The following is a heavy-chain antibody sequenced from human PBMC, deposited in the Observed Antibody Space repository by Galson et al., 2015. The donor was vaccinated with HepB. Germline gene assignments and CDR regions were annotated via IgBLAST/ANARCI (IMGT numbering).Heavy chain of an antibody. Sequence: SLRLSCAGSGFTFSDYWMHWVRQVPGKVPVWVSRVNADGSDTVYADSVKGRFTISRDNAKNTFYLQMNSLRAEDTAVYYCARDSGITGADDYWGQGTLVTVSS. CDR2: VNADGSDT. V-gene: IGHV3-74*01. CDR1: GFTFSDYW. CDR3: ARDSGITGADDY. J-gene: IGHJ4*02. D-gene: IGHD1-14*01.